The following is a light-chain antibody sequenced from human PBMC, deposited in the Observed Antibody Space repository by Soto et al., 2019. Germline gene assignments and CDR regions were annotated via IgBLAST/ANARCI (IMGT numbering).Light chain of an antibody. J-gene: IGLJ2*01. Sequence: QSALTQPASVSGSPGQSITISCTGTSSDVGGYNYVSWYQQHPDKAPKLMIYDVSNRPSGVSNRFSGSKSGNTASLTISGLQAEDEADHYCSSYTSSTTVVFGGGTKLTVL. CDR1: SSDVGGYNY. CDR3: SSYTSSTTVV. CDR2: DVS. V-gene: IGLV2-14*01.